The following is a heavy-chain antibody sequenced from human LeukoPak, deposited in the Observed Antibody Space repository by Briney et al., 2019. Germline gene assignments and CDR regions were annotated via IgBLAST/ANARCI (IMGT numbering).Heavy chain of an antibody. CDR2: IKQDGSEK. CDR1: GFTFSSYS. J-gene: IGHJ4*02. V-gene: IGHV3-7*03. D-gene: IGHD1-26*01. Sequence: GGSLRLSCAASGFTFSSYSMNWVRQAPGKGLEWVANIKQDGSEKYYVDSVKGRFTISRDNAKNSLYLQMNSLRAEDTAVYYCARDRGGSYSSVDYWGQGTLVTVSS. CDR3: ARDRGGSYSSVDY.